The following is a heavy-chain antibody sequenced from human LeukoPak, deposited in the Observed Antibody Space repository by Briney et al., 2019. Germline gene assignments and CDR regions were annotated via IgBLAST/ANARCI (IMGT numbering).Heavy chain of an antibody. CDR3: ARTPTGFPNWFDS. Sequence: SETLSLTCSVSGASVTTYPYYWTWIRQPPGKGLEWIGRVTYTGNTFYNPSLQSRVTIPIDASKNQFSRNLSSVTAADTAIYFCARTPTGFPNWFDSWGRGTPVTVSS. V-gene: IGHV4-39*07. CDR1: GASVTTYPYY. CDR2: VTYTGNT. D-gene: IGHD3-9*01. J-gene: IGHJ5*01.